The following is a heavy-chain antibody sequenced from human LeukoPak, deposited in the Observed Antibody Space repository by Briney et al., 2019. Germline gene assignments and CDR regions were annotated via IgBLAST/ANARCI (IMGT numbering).Heavy chain of an antibody. J-gene: IGHJ4*02. CDR1: GFTFSSYD. V-gene: IGHV3-23*01. D-gene: IGHD3-22*01. Sequence: PGGSLRLSCAASGFTFSSYDMSWVRQAPGKGLEWVSAINDSGVSTYYADSVKGRFTISRDNSRITLYLQMNSLRVEDTAIYYCARVDSGNYYYFDYWGQGTLVTVSS. CDR2: INDSGVST. CDR3: ARVDSGNYYYFDY.